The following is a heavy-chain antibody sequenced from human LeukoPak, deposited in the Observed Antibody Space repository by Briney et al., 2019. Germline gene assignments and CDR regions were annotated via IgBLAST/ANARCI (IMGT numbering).Heavy chain of an antibody. Sequence: PSETLSLTCAVYGGSFSGYYWSWIRQPPGKGLEWIGEINHSGSTNYNPSLKSRVTISVDTSKNQFSLKLSSVTAADTAVYYCARGFVPAAISTPFDYWGQGTLVTVSS. D-gene: IGHD2-2*02. V-gene: IGHV4-34*01. CDR2: INHSGST. CDR1: GGSFSGYY. CDR3: ARGFVPAAISTPFDY. J-gene: IGHJ4*02.